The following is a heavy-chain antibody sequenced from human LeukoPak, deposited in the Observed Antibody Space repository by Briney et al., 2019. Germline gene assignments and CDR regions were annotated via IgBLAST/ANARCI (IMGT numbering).Heavy chain of an antibody. J-gene: IGHJ4*02. V-gene: IGHV3-23*01. CDR1: GFTFSSYA. CDR3: ARDPSAHYYDSSGQDY. D-gene: IGHD3-22*01. Sequence: GGSLRLSCAASGFTFSSYAMSWVRQAPGKGLEWVSAISGSGGSTYYADSVKGRFTISRDNAKNSLYLQMNSLRAEDTAVYYCARDPSAHYYDSSGQDYWGQGTLVTVSS. CDR2: ISGSGGST.